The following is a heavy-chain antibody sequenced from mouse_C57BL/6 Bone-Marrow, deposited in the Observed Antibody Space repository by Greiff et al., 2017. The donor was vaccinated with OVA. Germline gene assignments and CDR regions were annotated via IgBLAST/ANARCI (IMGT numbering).Heavy chain of an antibody. CDR1: GYTFTSYW. CDR3: ARWGLTATSYYFDY. V-gene: IGHV1-55*01. Sequence: QVQLKQPGAELVKPGASVKMSCKASGYTFTSYWITWVKQRPGQGLEWIGDIYPGSGSTNYNEKFKSKATLTVDTSSSTAYMQLSSLTSEDSAVYYCARWGLTATSYYFDYWGQGTTLTVSS. D-gene: IGHD4-1*01. CDR2: IYPGSGST. J-gene: IGHJ2*01.